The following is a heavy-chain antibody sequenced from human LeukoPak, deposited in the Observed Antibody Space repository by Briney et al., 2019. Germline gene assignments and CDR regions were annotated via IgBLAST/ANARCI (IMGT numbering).Heavy chain of an antibody. CDR2: IYSGGST. D-gene: IGHD5-12*01. V-gene: IGHV3-66*01. CDR1: EFSVGSNY. CDR3: ARVWGGYDLFLDY. Sequence: GGSLRLSCAASEFSVGSNYMTWVRQAPGKGLEWVSLIYSGGSTYYADSVKGRFTISRDNSKNTLYLQMNSLRAEDTAVYYCARVWGGYDLFLDYWGQGTLVTVSS. J-gene: IGHJ4*02.